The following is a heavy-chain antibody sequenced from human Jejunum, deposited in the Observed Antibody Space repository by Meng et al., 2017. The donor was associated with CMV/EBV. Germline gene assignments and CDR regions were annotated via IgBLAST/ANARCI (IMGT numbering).Heavy chain of an antibody. Sequence: FIQYGMHWVRQAPGKGLEWVTFIRFDGTNECYADSVQGRFTISRDNSKNTVYLQMNSLRAEDTAVYYCAKDSSYRYRWNYPDAFNMWGQGTMVTVSS. D-gene: IGHD1-7*01. CDR1: FIQYG. CDR3: AKDSSYRYRWNYPDAFNM. J-gene: IGHJ3*02. CDR2: IRFDGTNE. V-gene: IGHV3-30*02.